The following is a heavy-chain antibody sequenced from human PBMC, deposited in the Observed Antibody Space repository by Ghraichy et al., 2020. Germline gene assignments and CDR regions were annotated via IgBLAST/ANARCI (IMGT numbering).Heavy chain of an antibody. V-gene: IGHV3-23*01. Sequence: GGSLRLSCAASGFIFSNYAMNWVRQAPGKGLEWVSGISGSAVSTFYAGSVQGRVTISRDNSKNMVYLQMSNLRAEDTAVYYCAKDLVGMRYGMDVWGQGTTVTVSS. CDR3: AKDLVGMRYGMDV. J-gene: IGHJ6*02. D-gene: IGHD2-8*01. CDR2: ISGSAVST. CDR1: GFIFSNYA.